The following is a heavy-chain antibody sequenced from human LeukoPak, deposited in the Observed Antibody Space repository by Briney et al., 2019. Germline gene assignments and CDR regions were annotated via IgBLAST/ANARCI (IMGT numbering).Heavy chain of an antibody. CDR2: IKQDGSEK. Sequence: GGSLRLSCAASGFTVSSNYMSWVRQAPGKGLEWVANIKQDGSEKYYVDSVKGRFTISRDNAKNSLYLEMNSLRAEDTAVYYCARIQAARLDYWGQGTLVTVSS. CDR3: ARIQAARLDY. J-gene: IGHJ4*02. V-gene: IGHV3-7*01. CDR1: GFTVSSNY. D-gene: IGHD6-6*01.